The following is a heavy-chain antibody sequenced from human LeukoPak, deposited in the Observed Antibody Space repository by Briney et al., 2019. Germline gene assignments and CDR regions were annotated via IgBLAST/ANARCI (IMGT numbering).Heavy chain of an antibody. CDR3: AKGFDFWRGLYYFDH. CDR2: ISVSGGVT. D-gene: IGHD3-3*01. J-gene: IGHJ4*02. CDR1: GITFTDHG. Sequence: GRSLRLSCAASGITFTDHGLSWVRQAPGKGLGWVSSISVSGGVTLYADSVKGRFVISRDNSRSRVYLEMNRLRAEDTAVYYCAKGFDFWRGLYYFDHWGQGTLVTVSS. V-gene: IGHV3-23*01.